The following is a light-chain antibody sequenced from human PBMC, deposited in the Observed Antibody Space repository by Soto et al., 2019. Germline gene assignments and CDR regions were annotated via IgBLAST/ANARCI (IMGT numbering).Light chain of an antibody. Sequence: EIVLTQSPGTLSLSPGETATLSCRASQTIGSTYLAWYQQKPGQAPRLLIFATSSRATGIPDRFSGSGSGTDFTLSISRLEPEDFAVYYCQRYNNWPLTFGGGTKVDIK. V-gene: IGKV3-20*01. CDR2: ATS. J-gene: IGKJ4*01. CDR1: QTIGSTY. CDR3: QRYNNWPLT.